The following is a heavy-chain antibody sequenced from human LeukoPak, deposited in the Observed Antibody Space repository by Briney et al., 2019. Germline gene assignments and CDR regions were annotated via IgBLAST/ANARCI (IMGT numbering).Heavy chain of an antibody. D-gene: IGHD4-17*01. CDR1: GFTFSIYS. J-gene: IGHJ6*02. CDR2: ISSSSSYI. CDR3: ARDTVTTRDYYYGMDV. Sequence: GGSLRLSCAASGFTFSIYSMNWVRQAPGKGLEWVSSISSSSSYIYYADSVKGRFTISRDNAKNSLYLQMNSLRAEDTAVYYCARDTVTTRDYYYGMDVWGQGTTVTVSS. V-gene: IGHV3-21*01.